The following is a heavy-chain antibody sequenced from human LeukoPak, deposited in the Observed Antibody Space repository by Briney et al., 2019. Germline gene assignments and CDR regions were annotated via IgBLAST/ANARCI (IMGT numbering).Heavy chain of an antibody. J-gene: IGHJ4*02. CDR3: ARLLVRGVTKDY. CDR1: GGSFSGYF. V-gene: IGHV4-34*01. CDR2: INQSGNT. Sequence: SETLSLTCAVSGGSFSGYFWSWIRQPPGKGLEWIGEINQSGNTNYNPSLKSRVTISADTSMNHFSLKLSSVTAADTALYFCARLLVRGVTKDYWGQGTLVTVSS. D-gene: IGHD3-10*01.